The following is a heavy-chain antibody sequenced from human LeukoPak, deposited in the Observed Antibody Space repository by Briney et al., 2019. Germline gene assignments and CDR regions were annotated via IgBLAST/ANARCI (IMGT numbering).Heavy chain of an antibody. CDR3: AKDTCSGGSCYSGFDY. Sequence: GGSLRLSCAASGFSFSIYAMSWVRQAPGKGLEWVSAIGGSGRTTYYADSVKGRFTISRDNSKDTLYLQMNSLRAEDTAVYYCAKDTCSGGSCYSGFDYWGQGTLVTVSS. V-gene: IGHV3-23*01. J-gene: IGHJ4*02. CDR2: IGGSGRTT. CDR1: GFSFSIYA. D-gene: IGHD2-15*01.